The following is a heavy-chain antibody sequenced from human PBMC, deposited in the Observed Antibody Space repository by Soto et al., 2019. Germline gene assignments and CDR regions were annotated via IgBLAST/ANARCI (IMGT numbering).Heavy chain of an antibody. D-gene: IGHD6-19*01. Sequence: PSETLSLTCAISGDSVSSNSAAWNWIRQSPSRGLEWLGRTYYRSKWYNDYAVSVKSRITINPDTSKNQFSLQLNSVTPEDTAVYYCARELIAVAGTPLWIDYWGQGTLVTVS. CDR1: GDSVSSNSAA. J-gene: IGHJ4*02. CDR3: ARELIAVAGTPLWIDY. V-gene: IGHV6-1*01. CDR2: TYYRSKWYN.